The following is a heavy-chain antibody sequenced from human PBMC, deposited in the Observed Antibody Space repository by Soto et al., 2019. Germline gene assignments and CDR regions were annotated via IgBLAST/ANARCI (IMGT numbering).Heavy chain of an antibody. Sequence: GGSLRLSCAASGFTFSTYGMNWVRQAPVKGLEWVSFISSSSTTIYYADSVRGRFTISRDNAKNTLYLQMNSLRAEDTAVYYCARGNWNYGYFDYWGQGTLVTVS. D-gene: IGHD1-7*01. CDR1: GFTFSTYG. CDR2: ISSSSTTI. J-gene: IGHJ4*02. CDR3: ARGNWNYGYFDY. V-gene: IGHV3-48*01.